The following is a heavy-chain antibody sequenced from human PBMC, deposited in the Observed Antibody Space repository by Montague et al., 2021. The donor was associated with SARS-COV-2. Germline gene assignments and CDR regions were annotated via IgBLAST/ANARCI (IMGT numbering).Heavy chain of an antibody. CDR1: GGSISSYY. V-gene: IGHV4-4*07. CDR2: IYSSGST. CDR3: ARDMPRSYYYASGTNTGVGDSMDV. J-gene: IGHJ6*02. D-gene: IGHD3-10*01. Sequence: SETLSLTCTVSGGSISSYYWSWIRQPAGKGLEWIGRIYSSGSTNYNPSLKSRVTMSVDTSKNQFSLKLSSVTAADTALYYCARDMPRSYYYASGTNTGVGDSMDVWGQGTTVTVSS.